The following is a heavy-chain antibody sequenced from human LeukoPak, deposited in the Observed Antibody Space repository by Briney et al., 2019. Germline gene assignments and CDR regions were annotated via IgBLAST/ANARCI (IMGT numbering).Heavy chain of an antibody. D-gene: IGHD6-19*01. CDR1: GYTFTSYA. V-gene: IGHV1-3*03. Sequence: GASVKVSCKASGYTFTSYAMHWVRQAPGQRLEWMGWINAGNGNTKYSQEFQGRVTITRDTSASTAYMELSSLRSEDMAVYYCARSAYSSGWGWHYYYMDVWGKGTTVTVSS. CDR3: ARSAYSSGWGWHYYYMDV. CDR2: INAGNGNT. J-gene: IGHJ6*03.